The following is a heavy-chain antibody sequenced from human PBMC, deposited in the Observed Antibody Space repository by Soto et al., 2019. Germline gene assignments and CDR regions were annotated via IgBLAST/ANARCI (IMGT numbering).Heavy chain of an antibody. V-gene: IGHV3-30*03. CDR1: GFTFNNYG. CDR2: ISYDGSYK. D-gene: IGHD1-26*01. Sequence: QVKLVESGGGVVQPGRSLRLSCAASGFTFNNYGMHWVRQAPGKGLEWVAMISYDGSYKYYADSVKGRFTISRDTSKDTLCLQMNSLRAEDTAVYYCADARVGDSHFDFWGQGTLVTVAA. J-gene: IGHJ4*02. CDR3: ADARVGDSHFDF.